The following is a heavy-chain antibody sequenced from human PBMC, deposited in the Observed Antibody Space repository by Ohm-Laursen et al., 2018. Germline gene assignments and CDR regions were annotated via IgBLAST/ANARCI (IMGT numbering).Heavy chain of an antibody. CDR3: ARDVNY. CDR1: GYSISSGYY. V-gene: IGHV4-38-2*02. Sequence: SDTLSLTCAVSGYSISSGYYWGWIRQPPGKGLEWIGSIYHSGSTYYNPSLKSRVTISVDTSKNQFSLKLSSVTAADTAVYYCARDVNYWGQGTLVTVSS. CDR2: IYHSGST. J-gene: IGHJ4*02.